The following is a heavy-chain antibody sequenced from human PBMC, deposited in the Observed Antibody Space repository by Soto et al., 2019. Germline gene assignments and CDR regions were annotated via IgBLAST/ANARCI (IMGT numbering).Heavy chain of an antibody. CDR1: GFRFSDYS. J-gene: IGHJ6*03. CDR3: ARSSDYEHMDV. D-gene: IGHD5-12*01. V-gene: IGHV3-48*01. CDR2: ISSSSFTI. Sequence: GWSLRLSCAASGFRFSDYSMNWVRQAPGRGLEWVSYISSSSFTIHYADSVEGRFAISRDNAKNSLYLQMNILRAADTAVYYCARSSDYEHMDVWGKGTTFTVSS.